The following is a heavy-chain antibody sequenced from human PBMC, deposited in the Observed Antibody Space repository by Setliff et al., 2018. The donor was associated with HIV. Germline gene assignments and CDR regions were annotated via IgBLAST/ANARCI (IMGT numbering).Heavy chain of an antibody. D-gene: IGHD2-8*01. CDR3: AALSLRTNSVYGIISTRFDP. CDR2: INEDGNEK. J-gene: IGHJ5*02. Sequence: GGSLRLSCAASGFAFSGFWMSWARQAPGKGLEWVANINEDGNEKYYVGSVKGRFTISRDNAKNSLYLQMNSLRADDTAVYYCAALSLRTNSVYGIISTRFDPWGQGALVTV. CDR1: GFAFSGFW. V-gene: IGHV3-7*03.